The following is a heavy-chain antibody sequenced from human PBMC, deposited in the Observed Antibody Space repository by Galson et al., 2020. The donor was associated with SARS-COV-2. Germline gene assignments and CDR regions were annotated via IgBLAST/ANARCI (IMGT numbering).Heavy chain of an antibody. CDR2: ISYDGSNK. D-gene: IGHD3-10*02. CDR3: AKRPKVFEIWPYGMDV. J-gene: IGHJ6*02. CDR1: GFTFSSYA. Sequence: GGSLRLSCAASGFTFSSYAMHWVRQAPGKGLEWVAVISYDGSNKYYADSVKGRFTISRDNSKNTLYLQMDSLRPEDTAVYYCAKRPKVFEIWPYGMDVWGQGTTVTVSS. V-gene: IGHV3-30*04.